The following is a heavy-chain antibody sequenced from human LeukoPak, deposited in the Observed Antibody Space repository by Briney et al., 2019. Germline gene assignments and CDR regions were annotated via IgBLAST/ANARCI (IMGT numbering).Heavy chain of an antibody. D-gene: IGHD1-1*01. CDR3: ARDAGTAGTLYY. J-gene: IGHJ4*02. CDR2: IYHSGST. Sequence: SETXSLTCTVSGGSISSGGYYWSWIRQPPGKGLEWIGYIYHSGSTYYNPSLKSRVTISVDRSKNQFSLKLSSVTAADTAVYYCARDAGTAGTLYYWGQGTLVTVSS. V-gene: IGHV4-30-2*01. CDR1: GGSISSGGYY.